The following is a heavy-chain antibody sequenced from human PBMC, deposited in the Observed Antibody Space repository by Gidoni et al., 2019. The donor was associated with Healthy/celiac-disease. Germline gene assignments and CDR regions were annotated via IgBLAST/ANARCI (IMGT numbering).Heavy chain of an antibody. J-gene: IGHJ4*02. CDR1: GGTFSSYA. D-gene: IGHD6-19*01. CDR2: IIPIFGTA. CDR3: ARAHLPEQWLGYYFDY. Sequence: SVKVSCKASGGTFSSYAISWVRQAPGQGLEWMGGIIPIFGTANYAQTFQGRVTITADESTSTAYMELSSLRSEDTAVYYCARAHLPEQWLGYYFDYWGQGTLVTVSS. V-gene: IGHV1-69*01.